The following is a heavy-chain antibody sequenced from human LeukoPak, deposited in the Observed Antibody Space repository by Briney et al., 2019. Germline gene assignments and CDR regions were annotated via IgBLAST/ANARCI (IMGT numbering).Heavy chain of an antibody. V-gene: IGHV1-69*04. CDR3: AREAEDTAMVFFDY. J-gene: IGHJ4*02. CDR1: GGTFSSYA. Sequence: SVTVSCKASGGTFSSYAISWVRQAPGQGLEWMGRIIPILGIANYAQKFQGRVTITADKSTSTAYMELSSLRSEDTAVYYCAREAEDTAMVFFDYWGQGTLVTVSS. D-gene: IGHD5-18*01. CDR2: IIPILGIA.